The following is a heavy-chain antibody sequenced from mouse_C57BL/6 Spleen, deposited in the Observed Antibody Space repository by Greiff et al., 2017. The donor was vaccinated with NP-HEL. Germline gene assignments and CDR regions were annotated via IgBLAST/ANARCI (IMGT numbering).Heavy chain of an antibody. CDR2: IYPGDGDT. J-gene: IGHJ4*01. Sequence: VQLQQSGAELVKPGASVKISCKASGYAFSSYWMNWVKQRPGKGLEWIGQIYPGDGDTNYNGKFKGKATLTADKSSSTAYMQLSSLTSEDSAVYFCARGGVYYYGSSYAMDYWGQGTSVTVSS. CDR1: GYAFSSYW. CDR3: ARGGVYYYGSSYAMDY. V-gene: IGHV1-80*01. D-gene: IGHD1-1*01.